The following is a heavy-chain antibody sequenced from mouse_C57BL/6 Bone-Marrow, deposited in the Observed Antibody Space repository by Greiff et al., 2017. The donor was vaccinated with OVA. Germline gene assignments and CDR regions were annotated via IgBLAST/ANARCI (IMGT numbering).Heavy chain of an antibody. CDR1: GFTFSSYA. D-gene: IGHD4-1*01. CDR3: ARELGRGFAY. J-gene: IGHJ3*01. CDR2: ISDGGSYT. V-gene: IGHV5-4*01. Sequence: DVKVEESGGGLVKPGGSLKLSCAASGFTFSSYAMSWVRQTPEKRLEWVATISDGGSYTYYPDNVKGRFTISRDNAKNNLYLQMSHLKSEDTAMYYCARELGRGFAYWGQGTLVTVSA.